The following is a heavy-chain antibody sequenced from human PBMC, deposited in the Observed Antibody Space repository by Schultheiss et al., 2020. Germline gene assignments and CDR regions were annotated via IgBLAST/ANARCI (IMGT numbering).Heavy chain of an antibody. CDR3: ARWGDIVVVPAAEYYYYGMDV. J-gene: IGHJ6*02. CDR1: GFTFSSYA. Sequence: GGSLRLSCAASGFTFSSYAMHWVRQAPGKGLEWVAVIWYDGSNKYYADSVKGRFTISRDNSKNTLYLQMNSLRAEDMTVYYCARWGDIVVVPAAEYYYYGMDVWGQGTTVTVSS. D-gene: IGHD2-2*01. V-gene: IGHV3-30*04. CDR2: IWYDGSNK.